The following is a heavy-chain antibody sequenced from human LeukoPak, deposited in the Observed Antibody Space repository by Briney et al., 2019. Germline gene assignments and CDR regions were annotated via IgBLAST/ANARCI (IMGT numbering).Heavy chain of an antibody. D-gene: IGHD3-10*01. CDR1: GGSISSYY. CDR3: AREANYYGSGSALDY. J-gene: IGHJ4*02. Sequence: SETLSLTCTVSGGSISSYYWSWIRQPPGKGLEWIGYIYSSGSTNYNPSLESRVTISVDTSKNQFSLKLSSVTAADTAVYYCAREANYYGSGSALDYWGQGTLVTASS. V-gene: IGHV4-59*01. CDR2: IYSSGST.